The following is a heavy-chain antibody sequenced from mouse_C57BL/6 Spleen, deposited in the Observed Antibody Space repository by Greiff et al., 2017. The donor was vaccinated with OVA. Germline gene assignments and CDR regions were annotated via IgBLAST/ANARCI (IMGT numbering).Heavy chain of an antibody. CDR2: IYPGDGDT. CDR1: GYAFSSYW. V-gene: IGHV1-80*01. Sequence: SGAELVKPGASVKISCKASGYAFSSYWMNWVKQRPGKGLEWIGQIYPGDGDTNYNGKFKGKATLTADKSSSTAYMQLSSLTSEDSAVYFCAREGDSSGWRYWGQGTTLTVSS. J-gene: IGHJ2*01. D-gene: IGHD3-2*02. CDR3: AREGDSSGWRY.